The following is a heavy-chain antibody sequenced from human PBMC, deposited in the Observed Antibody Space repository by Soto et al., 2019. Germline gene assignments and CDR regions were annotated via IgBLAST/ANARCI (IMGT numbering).Heavy chain of an antibody. D-gene: IGHD3-16*01. J-gene: IGHJ6*02. Sequence: PSETLSLTCAVYGGSFSGYYWSWIRQPPGKGLEWIGEINHSGSTNYNPSLKSRVTISVDTSKNQFSLKLSSVTAADTAVYYCARGRGREYYYYYYGMDVWGQGTTVTV. CDR3: ARGRGREYYYYYYGMDV. CDR2: INHSGST. V-gene: IGHV4-34*01. CDR1: GGSFSGYY.